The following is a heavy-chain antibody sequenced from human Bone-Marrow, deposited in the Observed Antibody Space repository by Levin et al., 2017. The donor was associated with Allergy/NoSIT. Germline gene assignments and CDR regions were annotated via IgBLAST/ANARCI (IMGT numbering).Heavy chain of an antibody. V-gene: IGHV4-34*01. CDR1: GGSFSGYY. J-gene: IGHJ4*02. D-gene: IGHD6-19*01. CDR3: ARGPGYSSGWYDY. CDR2: INHSGST. Sequence: SQTLSLTCAVYGGSFSGYYWSWIRQPPGKGLEWIGEINHSGSTNYNPSLKSRVTISVDTSKNQFSLKLSSVTAADTAVYYCARGPGYSSGWYDYWGQGTLVTVSS.